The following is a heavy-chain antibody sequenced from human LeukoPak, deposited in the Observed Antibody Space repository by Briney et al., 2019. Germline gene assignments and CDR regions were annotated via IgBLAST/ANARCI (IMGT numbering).Heavy chain of an antibody. D-gene: IGHD3-10*01. CDR1: GLTLGIYG. CDR2: IWINGRDE. CDR3: ARGKGSGRFGYFYYGVDV. J-gene: IGHJ6*02. V-gene: IGHV3-33*01. Sequence: PGRSLRLSCAASGLTLGIYGMNWVRQAPGKGLKCVASIWINGRDETYVDSVKGLFSTSRDNSTLFLQMNSLRPEDTAIYFCARGKGSGRFGYFYYGVDVWGQGTTVTVSS.